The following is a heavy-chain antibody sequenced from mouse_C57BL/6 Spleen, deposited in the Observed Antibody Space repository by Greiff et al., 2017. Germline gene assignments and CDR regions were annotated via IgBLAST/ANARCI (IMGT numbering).Heavy chain of an antibody. CDR1: GYTFTDYY. Sequence: VQLQQSGPVLVKPGASVKMSCKASGYTFTDYYMNWVKQSHGKSLEWIGVINPYNGGTSYNQKFKGKATLTVDKSSSTAYMELNSLTSEDSAVYYCRRGRGYFDVWGTGTTVTVSS. CDR3: RRGRGYFDV. J-gene: IGHJ1*03. CDR2: INPYNGGT. V-gene: IGHV1-19*01.